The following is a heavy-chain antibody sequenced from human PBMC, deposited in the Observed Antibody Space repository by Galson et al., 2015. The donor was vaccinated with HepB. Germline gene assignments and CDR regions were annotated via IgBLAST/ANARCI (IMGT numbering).Heavy chain of an antibody. V-gene: IGHV3-30*02. CDR1: GFDFSTYG. Sequence: SLRLSCAASGFDFSTYGMHWVRQAPGTGPEWVTFIRYDGSYKYYGDFVKGRFTISRDNSKNTLSLQMNTLKPEDTAVYYCAKERLAYGDYYYFDYWGQGTLVTVSS. CDR3: AKERLAYGDYYYFDY. D-gene: IGHD4-17*01. J-gene: IGHJ4*02. CDR2: IRYDGSYK.